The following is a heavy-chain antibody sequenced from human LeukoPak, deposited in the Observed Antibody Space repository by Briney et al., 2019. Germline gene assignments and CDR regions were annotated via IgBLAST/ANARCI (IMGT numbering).Heavy chain of an antibody. J-gene: IGHJ3*02. D-gene: IGHD5-24*01. V-gene: IGHV1-46*01. CDR2: INPSGGST. CDR1: GFTFTNYN. Sequence: AASVKVSCKASGFTFTNYNMHWVRQAPGQGLEWMGIINPSGGSTNYAQNFQARVTMTRDTSTSTVYMELSSLRSEDTAVYYCARVRDGYNDAYDIRGQGTMVTVPS. CDR3: ARVRDGYNDAYDI.